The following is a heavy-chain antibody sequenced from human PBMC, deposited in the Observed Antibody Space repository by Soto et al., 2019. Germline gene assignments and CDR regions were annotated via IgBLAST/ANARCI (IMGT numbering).Heavy chain of an antibody. CDR1: GYTFTSYG. D-gene: IGHD6-19*01. CDR2: IRAYTGYT. CDR3: ARASDGYRSGWYVGYSDY. Sequence: QVQLVQSGGEVRKPGASVKVSCKASGYTFTSYGVSWVRQAPGQGLEWMGWIRAYTGYTNYAQKFQGRVTITTDTSTSTAYMELRSLISDDTAVYYCARASDGYRSGWYVGYSDYWGQGTLVTVSS. V-gene: IGHV1-18*04. J-gene: IGHJ4*02.